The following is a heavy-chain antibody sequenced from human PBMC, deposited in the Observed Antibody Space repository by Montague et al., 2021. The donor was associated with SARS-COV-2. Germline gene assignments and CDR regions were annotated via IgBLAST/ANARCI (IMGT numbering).Heavy chain of an antibody. J-gene: IGHJ4*02. CDR2: IYSRGST. CDR3: ARRRQYTQGETFFDS. Sequence: SETLSLTCSVSGDSITYFYWSWIRQAPGKGLEWIGHIYSRGSTKYNPSLESRVTISADTSTNHFSLNLRSVTAADTAVYFCARRRQYTQGETFFDSGGQGTRVTVSS. CDR1: GDSITYFY. V-gene: IGHV4-59*08. D-gene: IGHD1-26*01.